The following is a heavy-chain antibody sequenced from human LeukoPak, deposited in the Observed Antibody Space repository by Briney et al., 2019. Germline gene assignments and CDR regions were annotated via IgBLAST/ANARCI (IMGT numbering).Heavy chain of an antibody. CDR1: GGSFSGYY. D-gene: IGHD2-15*01. J-gene: IGHJ5*02. CDR2: INHSGST. V-gene: IGHV4-34*01. CDR3: ARKRVGYCSGGSCFHPFDP. Sequence: SETLSLTCAVYGGSFSGYYWSWIRQPPGKGLEWIGEINHSGSTNYNPSLKSRVTISVDTSKNQSSLKLSSVTAADTAVYYCARKRVGYCSGGSCFHPFDPWGQGTLVTVSS.